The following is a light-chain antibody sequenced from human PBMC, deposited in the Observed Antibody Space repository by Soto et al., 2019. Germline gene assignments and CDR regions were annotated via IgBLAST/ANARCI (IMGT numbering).Light chain of an antibody. CDR2: DAS. CDR1: QSISSW. CDR3: QQYNSSSYT. Sequence: DIQMTQSPSTLSASVGDRVTITCRASQSISSWLAWYQQKPWKAPKLLIYDASSLESGVPSRFSGIGSGTEFTLTISTLQPDVFATYYCQQYNSSSYTFGQGTKLAIK. J-gene: IGKJ2*01. V-gene: IGKV1-5*01.